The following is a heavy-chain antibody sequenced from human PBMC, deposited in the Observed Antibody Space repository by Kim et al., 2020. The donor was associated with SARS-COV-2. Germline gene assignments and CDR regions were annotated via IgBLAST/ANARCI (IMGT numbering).Heavy chain of an antibody. Sequence: GGSLRLSCSASGFTFSNYAMHWVRQAPGKGPKYVSSISSNGGSTYYADSVKGRSTISRDNSKNTLYLQMSSLRAEDTAVYYCVKGGYYYDSSGYYDYWGQGTLVTVSS. CDR1: GFTFSNYA. V-gene: IGHV3-64D*09. CDR2: ISSNGGST. CDR3: VKGGYYYDSSGYYDY. D-gene: IGHD3-22*01. J-gene: IGHJ4*02.